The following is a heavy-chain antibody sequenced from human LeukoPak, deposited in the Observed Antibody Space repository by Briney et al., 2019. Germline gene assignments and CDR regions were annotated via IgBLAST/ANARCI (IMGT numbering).Heavy chain of an antibody. J-gene: IGHJ5*02. CDR2: IKQDGSEK. Sequence: GGSLRLSCTASGLTLSSYWMSWVRQAPGKGLEWVANIKQDGSEKYYVDSVKGRFTISRDNAKNSLYLQMNSLRAEDPAVYYCARVPDYDFWSAPFDPWGQGTLVTVSS. CDR3: ARVPDYDFWSAPFDP. CDR1: GLTLSSYW. D-gene: IGHD3-3*01. V-gene: IGHV3-7*01.